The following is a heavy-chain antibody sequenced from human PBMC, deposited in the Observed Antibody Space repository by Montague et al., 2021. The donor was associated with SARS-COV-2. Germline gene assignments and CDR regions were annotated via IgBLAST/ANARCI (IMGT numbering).Heavy chain of an antibody. CDR1: GFIFSSYA. V-gene: IGHV3-23*01. J-gene: IGHJ6*02. D-gene: IGHD4-17*01. Sequence: SLRLSCAASGFIFSSYAMSWVRQAPGKGLEWVSGISGSGGSTYYADSVKGRFTISRDNSKNTLYLLMNSLRAEDTAVYYCAKELSDYGDYVAYYYYGMDVWGQGTTVTVSS. CDR2: ISGSGGST. CDR3: AKELSDYGDYVAYYYYGMDV.